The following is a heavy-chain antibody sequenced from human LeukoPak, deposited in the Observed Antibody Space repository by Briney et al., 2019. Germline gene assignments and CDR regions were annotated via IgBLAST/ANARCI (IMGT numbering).Heavy chain of an antibody. CDR1: GFTFSNYA. J-gene: IGHJ4*02. D-gene: IGHD3-10*01. Sequence: GGSLRLSCAASGFTFSNYAMSWVRQAPGKGLEWVSVLSGSGGTTYYADSVKGRFTISRDNSKNTLYLQMNSLRAEDTAVYYCAKLGERYGSGSYYNDYWGQGTLVTVSS. CDR3: AKLGERYGSGSYYNDY. CDR2: LSGSGGTT. V-gene: IGHV3-23*01.